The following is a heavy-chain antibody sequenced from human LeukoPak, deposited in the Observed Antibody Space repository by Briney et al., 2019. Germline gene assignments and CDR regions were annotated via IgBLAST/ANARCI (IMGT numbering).Heavy chain of an antibody. CDR3: ASPRYSSSWTLFDY. D-gene: IGHD6-13*01. CDR1: GFTFSNYA. CDR2: ISYDGSNK. V-gene: IGHV3-30*01. J-gene: IGHJ4*02. Sequence: GGSLRLSCAASGFTFSNYAMHWVRQAPGKGLEWVAAISYDGSNKYYADSVKGRFTISRDTSKNTLYLQMNSLRAGDTAVYYCASPRYSSSWTLFDYWSQGTLVTVSS.